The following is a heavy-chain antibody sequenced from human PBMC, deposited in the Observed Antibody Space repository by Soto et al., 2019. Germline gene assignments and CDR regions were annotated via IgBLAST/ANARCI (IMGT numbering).Heavy chain of an antibody. CDR3: ARGRRQFCSGGNCHLPQFDF. CDR1: GGSXSGYY. CDR2: INHSGST. D-gene: IGHD2-15*01. Sequence: SXTXSLTCAVSGGSXSGYYCNCIRQPPGKGVEWIGEINHSGSTNYNPSLNSRVTISLDTSQKQFSLKLRSVTAADTAVYYCARGRRQFCSGGNCHLPQFDFWGQGTLGTVS. V-gene: IGHV4-34*01. J-gene: IGHJ4*02.